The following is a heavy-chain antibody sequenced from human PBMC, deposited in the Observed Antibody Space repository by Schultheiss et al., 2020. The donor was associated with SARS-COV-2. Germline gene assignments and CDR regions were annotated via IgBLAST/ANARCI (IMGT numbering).Heavy chain of an antibody. D-gene: IGHD4-17*01. CDR1: GFTVSSNE. CDR3: ARPPQTVYYYYMDV. J-gene: IGHJ6*03. Sequence: GGSLRLSCAASGFTVSSNEMSWVRQAPGKGLVWVSCIKSDGSIISYADSVKGRFTISRDNAKNTVYLQMNSLRAEDTAVYYCARPPQTVYYYYMDVWGKGTTVTVSS. CDR2: IKSDGSII. V-gene: IGHV3-74*01.